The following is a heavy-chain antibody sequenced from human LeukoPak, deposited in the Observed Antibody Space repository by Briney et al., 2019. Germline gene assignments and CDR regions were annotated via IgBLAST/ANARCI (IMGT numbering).Heavy chain of an antibody. CDR2: INPNSGGT. D-gene: IGHD6-13*01. V-gene: IGHV1-2*06. Sequence: GASVKVSCKASGYTFTGYYMHWVRQAPGQGLEWMGRINPNSGGTNYAQKLQGRVTMTTDTSTSTAYMELRSLRSDDTAVYYCAREEKGSSSWYPNYYYYYGMDVWGQGTTVTVSS. CDR3: AREEKGSSSWYPNYYYYYGMDV. J-gene: IGHJ6*02. CDR1: GYTFTGYY.